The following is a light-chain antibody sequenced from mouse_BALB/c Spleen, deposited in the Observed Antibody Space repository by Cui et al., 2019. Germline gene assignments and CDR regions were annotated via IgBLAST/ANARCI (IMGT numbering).Light chain of an antibody. Sequence: DIQMTQSPASLSASVGDTVTITCRASVNIHHYLAWYQQKQGKSPQLLVYNAKTLADGVPSRFSGSGSGTQYSLKINSLQPEDFGSYYCQHFWSTWTFGGGTKLEIK. CDR1: VNIHHY. V-gene: IGKV12-41*01. J-gene: IGKJ1*01. CDR3: QHFWSTWT. CDR2: NAK.